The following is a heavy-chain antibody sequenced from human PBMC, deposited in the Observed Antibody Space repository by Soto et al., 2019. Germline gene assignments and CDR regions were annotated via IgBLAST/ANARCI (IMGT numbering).Heavy chain of an antibody. CDR1: GGSFTGYY. V-gene: IGHV4-34*01. J-gene: IGHJ6*02. D-gene: IGHD3-10*01. CDR2: MNHDGIT. Sequence: QVQLRQWGAGLLKPSETLSLTCGVYGGSFTGYYWTWIRQPPGERLAWIGEMNHDGITNSNPSLKSRVARTLDRSKNQFSLRLTSVTAADTAVYFWARGAAYLREVTLYYHGMDVWGQGTTVTVSS. CDR3: ARGAAYLREVTLYYHGMDV.